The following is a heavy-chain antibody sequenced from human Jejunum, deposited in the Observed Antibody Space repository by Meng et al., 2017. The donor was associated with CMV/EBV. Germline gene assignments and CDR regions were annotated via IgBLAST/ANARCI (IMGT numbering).Heavy chain of an antibody. J-gene: IGHJ4*02. CDR3: VRELPNCAGDCLHY. Sequence: SGFPFRRLWQPCVRRAAGKGLVWAARSKNDEGQTGYASSMKGRFTISRDNAKNTLYLQMNSLRAEDTAVYYCVRELPNCAGDCLHYWGQGTLVTVSS. V-gene: IGHV3-74*01. CDR2: SKNDEGQT. D-gene: IGHD2-21*02. CDR1: GFPFRRLW.